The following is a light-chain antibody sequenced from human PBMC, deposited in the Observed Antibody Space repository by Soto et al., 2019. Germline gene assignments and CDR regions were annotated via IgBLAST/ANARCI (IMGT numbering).Light chain of an antibody. Sequence: QSALTQPASVSGSPGQSITISCTGTSSDVGGCNCVSWYQQHPGKAPKLMIYEVNNRPSGVSNRFSGSKSGNAASLTISGLQAEDEADYYCSSFTTPRTYVFGTGTKVTVL. CDR3: SSFTTPRTYV. CDR2: EVN. CDR1: SSDVGGCNC. J-gene: IGLJ1*01. V-gene: IGLV2-14*01.